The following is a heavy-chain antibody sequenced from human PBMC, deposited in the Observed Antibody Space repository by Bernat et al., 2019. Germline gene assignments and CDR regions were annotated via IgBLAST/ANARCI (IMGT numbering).Heavy chain of an antibody. D-gene: IGHD2-2*01. Sequence: QVQLLQSGTDVKKSGASLRVSCKASGYTFINYGITWVRQAPGQGLEWMGWINPYNGNTNYAQTVQGRVTMTTATSTSTAYMEMTSLRSDDTAVYYCAAAPSQVPAANIWFDPWGQGTLVTVSS. J-gene: IGHJ5*01. CDR2: INPYNGNT. V-gene: IGHV1-18*01. CDR1: GYTFINYG. CDR3: AAAPSQVPAANIWFDP.